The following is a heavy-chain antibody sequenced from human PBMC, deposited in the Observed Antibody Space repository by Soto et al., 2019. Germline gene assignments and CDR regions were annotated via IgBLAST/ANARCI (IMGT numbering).Heavy chain of an antibody. J-gene: IGHJ6*02. CDR2: IKSKTDCGTT. Sequence: GGSLRLSCAASGFTFSNAWMSWFRQAPGKGLEWVGRIKSKTDCGTTDYAAPVKGRFTISRDDSKNTLYLQMNGLKTDDTAVYYFTTGLITMVGGVIIGMDVGGQGTTVTVS. D-gene: IGHD3-10*01. V-gene: IGHV3-15*01. CDR1: GFTFSNAW. CDR3: TTGLITMVGGVIIGMDV.